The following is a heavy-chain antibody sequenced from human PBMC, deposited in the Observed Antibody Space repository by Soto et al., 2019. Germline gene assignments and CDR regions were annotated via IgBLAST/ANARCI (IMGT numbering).Heavy chain of an antibody. CDR1: GFTFSDAW. Sequence: PGGSLRLSCAVSGFTFSDAWMSWFRQTPGKGLEWVGHIASKSDGGTTAYAAPVRDRFVISRDDSKQTLDLQMNSLKIEDTAMYYCSRDLRFGELYFQGWGQGTLVTVSS. V-gene: IGHV3-15*04. D-gene: IGHD3-16*01. CDR3: SRDLRFGELYFQG. CDR2: IASKSDGGTT. J-gene: IGHJ1*01.